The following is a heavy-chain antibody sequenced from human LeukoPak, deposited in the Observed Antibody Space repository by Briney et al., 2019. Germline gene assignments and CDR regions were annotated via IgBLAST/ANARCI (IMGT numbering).Heavy chain of an antibody. CDR1: GYTFTSYD. V-gene: IGHV1-8*01. CDR2: MNPNSGNT. CDR3: AKGGSSWYFDAFDI. D-gene: IGHD6-13*01. J-gene: IGHJ3*02. Sequence: RTSVKVSCKASGYTFTSYDINWVRQATGQGLEWMGWMNPNSGNTGYAQKFQGRVTMTRNTSISTAYMELSSLRSEDTAVYYCAKGGSSWYFDAFDIWGQGTMVTVSS.